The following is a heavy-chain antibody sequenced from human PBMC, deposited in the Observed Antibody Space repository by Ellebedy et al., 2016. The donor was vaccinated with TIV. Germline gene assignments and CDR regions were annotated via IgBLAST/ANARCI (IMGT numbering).Heavy chain of an antibody. CDR1: GFSFDDYG. CDR2: ISWSSTRI. V-gene: IGHV3-9*01. Sequence: PGGSLRLSCAASGFSFDDYGMHWVRQAPGKGLEWVSGISWSSTRIGYVDSVKGRFTISRDNAEKSLYLQMNSLRPEDTALYFCAKDSGPKDRYAFDIWGQGTMVTVS. D-gene: IGHD3-10*01. CDR3: AKDSGPKDRYAFDI. J-gene: IGHJ3*02.